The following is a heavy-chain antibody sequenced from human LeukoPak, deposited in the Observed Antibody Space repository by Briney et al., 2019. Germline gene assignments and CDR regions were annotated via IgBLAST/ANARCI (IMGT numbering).Heavy chain of an antibody. CDR2: INHSGST. Sequence: SETLSLTCTVSGDSISSGGYYWAWIRQPPGKGLEWIGEINHSGSTNYNPSLKSRVTISIATSKNQFSLKLISVTAADTAVYYCAREASRLIAAAGADAFDIWGQGTMVTVSS. CDR3: AREASRLIAAAGADAFDI. V-gene: IGHV4-39*07. D-gene: IGHD6-13*01. CDR1: GDSISSGGYY. J-gene: IGHJ3*02.